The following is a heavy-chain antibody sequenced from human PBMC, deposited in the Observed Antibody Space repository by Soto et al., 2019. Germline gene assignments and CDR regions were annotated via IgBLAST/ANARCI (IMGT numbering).Heavy chain of an antibody. D-gene: IGHD2-2*01. V-gene: IGHV4-39*01. CDR3: ARNIVVVPAEYNWFDP. CDR2: IYYSGST. CDR1: GGSISSSSYY. Sequence: QLQLQESGPGLVKPSETLSLTCTVSGGSISSSSYYWGWIRQPPGKGLEGIGSIYYSGSTYYNPSLKSRVTISVDTSKNQFSLKLSSVTAADTAVYYCARNIVVVPAEYNWFDPWGQGTLVTVSS. J-gene: IGHJ5*02.